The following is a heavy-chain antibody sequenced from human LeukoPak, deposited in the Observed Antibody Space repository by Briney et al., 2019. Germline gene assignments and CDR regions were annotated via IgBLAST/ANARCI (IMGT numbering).Heavy chain of an antibody. CDR3: ARGLLWFGELSFDY. Sequence: ASVKVSCKASGGTFSSYAITWVRQAPGQGLEWMGWMNPNSGNTGYAQKFQGRVTMTRNTSISTAYMELSSLRSEDTAVYYCARGLLWFGELSFDYWGQGTLVTVSS. CDR2: MNPNSGNT. D-gene: IGHD3-10*01. V-gene: IGHV1-8*02. CDR1: GGTFSSYA. J-gene: IGHJ4*02.